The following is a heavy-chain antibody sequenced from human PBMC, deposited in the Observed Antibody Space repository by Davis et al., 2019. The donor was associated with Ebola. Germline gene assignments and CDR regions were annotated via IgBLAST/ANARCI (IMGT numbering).Heavy chain of an antibody. CDR2: IGTNGSPT. V-gene: IGHV3-21*01. CDR1: GLSISDYA. Sequence: PGGSLRLSCTASGLSISDYAMTWVRQAPGEGLAWVSTIGTNGSPTHYADSVKGRFTISRDNAKNSLYLQMNSLRAEDTAVYYCAREAATVTRAYYYYMDVWGKGTTVTVSS. J-gene: IGHJ6*03. CDR3: AREAATVTRAYYYYMDV. D-gene: IGHD4-11*01.